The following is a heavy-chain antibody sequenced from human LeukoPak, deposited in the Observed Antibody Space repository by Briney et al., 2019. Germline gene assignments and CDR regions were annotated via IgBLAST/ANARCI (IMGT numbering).Heavy chain of an antibody. J-gene: IGHJ4*02. CDR1: GFTLSSYW. D-gene: IGHD3-10*01. V-gene: IGHV3-74*01. CDR2: INTDGSST. Sequence: GGSLRLACAASGFTLSSYWMHWARQAPGKGLVWVSRINTDGSSTSYADSVKGRFTISRDNAKNTLYLQMNSLRAEDTAVYYCARDRGMGRTIDNWGQGTLVTVSS. CDR3: ARDRGMGRTIDN.